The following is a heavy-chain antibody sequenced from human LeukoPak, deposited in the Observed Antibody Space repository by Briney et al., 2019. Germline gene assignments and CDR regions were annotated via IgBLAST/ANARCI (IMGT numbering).Heavy chain of an antibody. CDR1: GFTFSDHY. V-gene: IGHV3-11*06. CDR3: ARTDTYYYGSGSLLSYNWFDP. Sequence: GGSLRLSCAVSGFTFSDHYMSWIRQAPGKGLEWVSFISGTSSYIYYADSVKGRFTISRDNAKNSLYLQMNSLRAEDTAVYYCARTDTYYYGSGSLLSYNWFDPWGQGTLVTISS. D-gene: IGHD3-10*01. CDR2: ISGTSSYI. J-gene: IGHJ5*02.